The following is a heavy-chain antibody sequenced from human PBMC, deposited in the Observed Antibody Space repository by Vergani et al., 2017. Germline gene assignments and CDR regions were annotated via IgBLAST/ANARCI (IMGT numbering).Heavy chain of an antibody. CDR3: AKSTSRRVAGTISWFDP. J-gene: IGHJ5*02. CDR1: GFPFDDYA. CDR2: ISWNSGSI. Sequence: EVQLVESGGGLVQPGRSLRLSCAASGFPFDDYALHWVRQAPGKGLEWVSGISWNSGSIGYADSVKGRFTISRDNAKNSLYLQMNSLRAEDTALYYCAKSTSRRVAGTISWFDPWGQGTLVTVSS. V-gene: IGHV3-9*01. D-gene: IGHD6-19*01.